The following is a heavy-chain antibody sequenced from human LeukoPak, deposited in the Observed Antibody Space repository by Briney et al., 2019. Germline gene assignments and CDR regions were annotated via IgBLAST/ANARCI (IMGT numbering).Heavy chain of an antibody. D-gene: IGHD3-22*01. J-gene: IGHJ3*02. Sequence: SETLSLTCTVSGGSISSGSCYWSWIRQPAGKGLEWIGRIYASGSTNYNPSLKSRVAMSVDTSKNQFSLKVSSVTAADTAVYYCARTMNGAFDIWGQGTMVTVSS. CDR2: IYASGST. V-gene: IGHV4-61*02. CDR1: GGSISSGSCY. CDR3: ARTMNGAFDI.